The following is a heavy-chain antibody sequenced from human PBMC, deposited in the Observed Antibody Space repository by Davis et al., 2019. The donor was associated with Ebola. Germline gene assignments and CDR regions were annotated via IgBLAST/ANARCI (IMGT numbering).Heavy chain of an antibody. J-gene: IGHJ5*02. CDR2: ISWNSGSI. V-gene: IGHV3-9*01. Sequence: SLKISCAASGFTFDDYAMHWVRQPPGKGLERVSGISWNSGSIGYADSVKGRFTISRDNAKNSLYLQMNSLRAEDTALYYCARDRSAMVQGVIIFSWFDPWGQGTLVTVSS. D-gene: IGHD3-10*01. CDR3: ARDRSAMVQGVIIFSWFDP. CDR1: GFTFDDYA.